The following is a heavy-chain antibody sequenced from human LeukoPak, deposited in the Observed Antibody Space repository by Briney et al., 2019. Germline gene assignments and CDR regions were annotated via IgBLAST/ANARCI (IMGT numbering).Heavy chain of an antibody. J-gene: IGHJ4*02. V-gene: IGHV3-43*01. Sequence: PGGSLRLSCAASGFTFNDYTMHWVRQAPEKGLQWVSLISWDGQKTYYADSVEGRMTISRDNRRNYLYLQMNSLRTEDTALYFCVKGIELATIWSSGFDSWGQGTLVTVSS. CDR1: GFTFNDYT. CDR3: VKGIELATIWSSGFDS. D-gene: IGHD5-24*01. CDR2: ISWDGQKT.